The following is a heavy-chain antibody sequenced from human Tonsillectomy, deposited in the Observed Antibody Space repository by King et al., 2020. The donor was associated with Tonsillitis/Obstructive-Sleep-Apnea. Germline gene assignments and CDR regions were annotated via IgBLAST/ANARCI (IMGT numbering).Heavy chain of an antibody. J-gene: IGHJ5*02. CDR2: IIPIFGTA. D-gene: IGHD2-2*01. Sequence: QLVQSGAEVKKPGSSVKVSCKASGGTFSSYAISWVRQAPGQGLEWMGGIIPIFGTANYAQKFQGRVTITADESTSTAYMELSSLRSEDTAVYYCARESADIVVVPAASTKYNWFDPGGQGTLVTVSS. CDR3: ARESADIVVVPAASTKYNWFDP. V-gene: IGHV1-69*01. CDR1: GGTFSSYA.